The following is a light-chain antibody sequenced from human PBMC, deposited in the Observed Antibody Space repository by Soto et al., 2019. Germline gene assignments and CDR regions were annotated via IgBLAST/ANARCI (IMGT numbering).Light chain of an antibody. Sequence: QSVLTQPPSVSAAPGQKVTISCSGSSSNIGNNYVSWYQQLQGTAPKLLIYENNKRPSGIPDRFSGSKSGTSATLGITGLQTGDEADYYCRTWDSSLSAGVFGGGTKLTVL. CDR3: RTWDSSLSAGV. CDR2: ENN. CDR1: SSNIGNNY. V-gene: IGLV1-51*02. J-gene: IGLJ2*01.